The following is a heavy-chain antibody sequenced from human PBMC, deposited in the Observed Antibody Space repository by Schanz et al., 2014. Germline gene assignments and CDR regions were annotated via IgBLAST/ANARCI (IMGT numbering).Heavy chain of an antibody. V-gene: IGHV3-23*04. CDR2: ISDNGIST. Sequence: VQLVESGGGVVQPGRSLRLSCAASGFTFSSYAVDWIRQAPGQGLEWVSGISDNGISTYYADSVKGRFSISRENSKSILYLQMNSLRAEDTAVYYCAKAGSGWSTAGYYYWGQGTLVAVSS. J-gene: IGHJ4*02. CDR1: GFTFSSYA. CDR3: AKAGSGWSTAGYYY. D-gene: IGHD6-19*01.